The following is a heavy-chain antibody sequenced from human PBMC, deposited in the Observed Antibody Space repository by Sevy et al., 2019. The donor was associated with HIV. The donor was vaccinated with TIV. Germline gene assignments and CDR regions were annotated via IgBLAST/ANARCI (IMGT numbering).Heavy chain of an antibody. CDR3: ATGREYYDENSGYFDY. V-gene: IGHV1-24*01. Sequence: ASVKVSCKISGYRLSELSMHWVRQAPGEGLEWMGCFDPEDGEIIYAQKFHGRVTVTEDTSRDTAYMELSRLRSEDTAVYYCATGREYYDENSGYFDYWGPGTLVTVSS. CDR2: FDPEDGEI. J-gene: IGHJ4*02. CDR1: GYRLSELS. D-gene: IGHD3-22*01.